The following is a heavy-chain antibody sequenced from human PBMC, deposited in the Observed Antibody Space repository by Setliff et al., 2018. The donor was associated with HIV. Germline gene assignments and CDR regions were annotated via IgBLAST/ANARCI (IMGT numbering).Heavy chain of an antibody. CDR2: VTVNGAT. J-gene: IGHJ2*01. V-gene: IGHV4-61*02. Sequence: SETLSLTCTVSGDSMTSGSYYWTWIRKPAGKRLEWIGRVTVNGATEYNPSLQSLVTISVDTSENQFSLKVTSVTAADTATYYCSRGPPFDRWGRGTLVTVSS. CDR1: GDSMTSGSYY. CDR3: SRGPPFDR.